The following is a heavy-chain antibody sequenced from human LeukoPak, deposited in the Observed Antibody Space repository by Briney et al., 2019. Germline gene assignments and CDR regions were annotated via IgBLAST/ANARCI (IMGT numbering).Heavy chain of an antibody. CDR1: GFTVSSNY. D-gene: IGHD5-18*01. CDR2: IYSGGST. J-gene: IGHJ4*02. CDR3: ASQGDTAMGPSDY. V-gene: IGHV3-53*01. Sequence: PGGSLRLSCAASGFTVSSNYMSWVRQAPGKGLEWVSVIYSGGSTYYADSVKGRFTISRDNSKNTLYPQMNSLRTEDTAVYYCASQGDTAMGPSDYWGQGTLVTVSS.